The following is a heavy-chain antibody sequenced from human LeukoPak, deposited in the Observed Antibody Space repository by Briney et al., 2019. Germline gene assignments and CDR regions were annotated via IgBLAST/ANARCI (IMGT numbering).Heavy chain of an antibody. CDR1: GGSISSGDYY. Sequence: SETLSLTCTVSGGSISSGDYYWSWIRRPPGKGLEWIGSIYYSGSTYYNPSLKSRVTISVDTSKNQFSLKLSSVTAADTAVYYCARDSRGIAAAGTRYWGRGTLVTVSS. J-gene: IGHJ4*02. V-gene: IGHV4-39*07. CDR3: ARDSRGIAAAGTRY. CDR2: IYYSGST. D-gene: IGHD6-13*01.